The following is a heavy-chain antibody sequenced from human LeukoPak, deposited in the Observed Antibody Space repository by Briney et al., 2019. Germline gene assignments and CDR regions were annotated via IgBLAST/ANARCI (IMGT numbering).Heavy chain of an antibody. CDR3: TRDLFIRGRVVVPTLSPRFYMDV. CDR1: GFTFGDYA. Sequence: GGPLRLSCTASGFTFGDYAMSWFRQAPGKGLEGVGFIRSKAYGGTTEYAASVKGRFTISRDDSKSIAYLQMNSLKTEDTAVYYCTRDLFIRGRVVVPTLSPRFYMDVWGKGTTVTVSS. D-gene: IGHD2-2*01. V-gene: IGHV3-49*03. CDR2: IRSKAYGGTT. J-gene: IGHJ6*03.